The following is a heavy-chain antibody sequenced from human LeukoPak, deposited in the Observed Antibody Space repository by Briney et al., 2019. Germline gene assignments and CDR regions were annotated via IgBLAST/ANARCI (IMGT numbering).Heavy chain of an antibody. CDR2: IIPILGIA. D-gene: IGHD2-15*01. J-gene: IGHJ4*02. Sequence: GASVKVSCKASGGTFSSYAISWVRQAPGQGLEWMGRIIPILGIANYAQKFQGRVTITADKSTSTAYMELSSLRSEDTAVYYCAREERGYCSGGNCYYFDYWGQGTLVTASS. CDR3: AREERGYCSGGNCYYFDY. V-gene: IGHV1-69*04. CDR1: GGTFSSYA.